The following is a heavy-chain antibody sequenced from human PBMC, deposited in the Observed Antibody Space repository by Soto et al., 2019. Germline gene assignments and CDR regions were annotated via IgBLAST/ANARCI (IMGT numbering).Heavy chain of an antibody. V-gene: IGHV3-33*01. CDR1: GFTFSGYG. CDR3: ARQGIYDILTGSEGGVDY. D-gene: IGHD3-9*01. CDR2: IWYDGSNK. J-gene: IGHJ4*02. Sequence: GGSLRLSCAASGFTFSGYGMHWVRQAPGKGLEWVAVIWYDGSNKYYADSVKGRFTISRDNSKNTLYLQMNSLRAEDTAVYYCARQGIYDILTGSEGGVDYWGQGTLVTVSS.